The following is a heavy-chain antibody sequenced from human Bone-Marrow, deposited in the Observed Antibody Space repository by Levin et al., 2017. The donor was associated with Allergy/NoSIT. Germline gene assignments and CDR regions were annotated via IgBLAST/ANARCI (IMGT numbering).Heavy chain of an antibody. V-gene: IGHV4-59*01. CDR3: AREDEGDFPPDLDY. CDR2: VSDSGST. CDR1: AASITTYH. Sequence: SETLSLTCSVSAASITTYHWNWIRQPPGKRLEWIGYVSDSGSTKYNPSLKNRVTISVDTSKRQSSLKVTSVTAADSAVYYCAREDEGDFPPDLDYWGRGTLVTVSS. J-gene: IGHJ4*02. D-gene: IGHD2-21*02.